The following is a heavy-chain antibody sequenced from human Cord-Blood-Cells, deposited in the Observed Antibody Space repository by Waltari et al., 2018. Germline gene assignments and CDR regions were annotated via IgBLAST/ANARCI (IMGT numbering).Heavy chain of an antibody. CDR1: GFTFSSYG. CDR2: ISYDGSNK. D-gene: IGHD4-17*01. Sequence: QVQLVESGGGVVQPGRSLRLSCAASGFTFSSYGMPWVGKAPGKGLDGVAVISYDGSNKYYADSVKGRFTISRDNSKNTLYLQMNSLRAEDTAVYYCAKDMTTVTTIYYGMDVWGQGTTVTVSS. V-gene: IGHV3-30*18. CDR3: AKDMTTVTTIYYGMDV. J-gene: IGHJ6*02.